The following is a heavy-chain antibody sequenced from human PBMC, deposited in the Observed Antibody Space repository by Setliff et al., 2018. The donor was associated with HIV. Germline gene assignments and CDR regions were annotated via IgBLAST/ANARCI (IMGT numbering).Heavy chain of an antibody. CDR3: VRDKSWAFDY. V-gene: IGHV3-7*01. CDR1: GFTFSTHW. J-gene: IGHJ4*02. Sequence: GSLRLSCAASGFTFSTHWMTWVRQAPGKGLEWVANIKEDGSEKYYVDSVKGRFTISRDNAKNSLYLQMNSLRAEDTAVYYCVRDKSWAFDYWGQGTLVTVS. CDR2: IKEDGSEK.